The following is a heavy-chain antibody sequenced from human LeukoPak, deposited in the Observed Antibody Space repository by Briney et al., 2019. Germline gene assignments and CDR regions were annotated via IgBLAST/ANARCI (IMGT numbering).Heavy chain of an antibody. CDR3: AGQSRLGYCSGGSCYSQPFDP. D-gene: IGHD2-15*01. CDR2: ISSRGFNI. V-gene: IGHV3-48*03. CDR1: GFTFSSYE. J-gene: IGHJ5*02. Sequence: GGSLTLFCAVSGFTFSSYEMNWLRNAPGKGLEWVSYISSRGFNIYYEDSVKGRFTISRDNAKDSLYLQMNGLRAEDRAVYYCAGQSRLGYCSGGSCYSQPFDPWGQGTLVTVSS.